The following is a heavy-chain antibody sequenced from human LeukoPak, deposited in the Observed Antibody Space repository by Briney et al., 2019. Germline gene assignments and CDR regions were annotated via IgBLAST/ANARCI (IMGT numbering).Heavy chain of an antibody. CDR3: AKDSGSYADVNLDY. CDR2: ISGSGGST. V-gene: IGHV3-23*01. J-gene: IGHJ4*02. Sequence: GGSLRLSCAASGFTFSSYAMSWVRQAPGKGLEWVSAISGSGGSTYYADSVKGRFTISRDNSKNTLYLQINSLRAEDTAVYYCAKDSGSYADVNLDYWGQGTLVTVSS. CDR1: GFTFSSYA. D-gene: IGHD1-26*01.